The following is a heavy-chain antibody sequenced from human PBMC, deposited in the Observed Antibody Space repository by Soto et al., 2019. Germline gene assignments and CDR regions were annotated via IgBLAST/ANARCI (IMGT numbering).Heavy chain of an antibody. CDR2: ITSVGIST. D-gene: IGHD2-15*01. Sequence: EVQVVESGGGLVQPGGSLRLSCAASGFTFSAYAMHWVRQAPGKGLEYVAAITSVGISTYYANSVKGTFTISRDNSKNTLYLQMRSLQPEDMAVSYCARDVGGPFPSIMDGWGQGTTVTVSS. J-gene: IGHJ6*02. CDR3: ARDVGGPFPSIMDG. V-gene: IGHV3-64*01. CDR1: GFTFSAYA.